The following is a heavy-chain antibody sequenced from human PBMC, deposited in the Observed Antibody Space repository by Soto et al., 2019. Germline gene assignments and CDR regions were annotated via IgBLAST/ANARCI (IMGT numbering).Heavy chain of an antibody. CDR3: AKVSVGYVDPNLGLAEAY. CDR1: GFTFSAYG. J-gene: IGHJ4*02. CDR2: VYSDGNRK. Sequence: QVQLVESGGGVAKPGTSLTLSCAASGFTFSAYGMHWVRQAPGKGLEWVAVVYSDGNRKLYAGSVRGRFTISRDNSKNTLHLQMNSLSSADTAVYYCAKVSVGYVDPNLGLAEAYWGQGARVTVSS. V-gene: IGHV3-30*18. D-gene: IGHD2-2*01.